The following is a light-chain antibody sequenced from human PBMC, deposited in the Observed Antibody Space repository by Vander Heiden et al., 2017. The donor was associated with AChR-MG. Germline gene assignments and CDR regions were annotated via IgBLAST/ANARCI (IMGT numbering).Light chain of an antibody. V-gene: IGLV2-14*01. CDR2: EVT. CDR3: TSYTSTSTQVV. Sequence: QSALTQPASVSGSPGQSLPISCPGTSSDVGAYNYVSWYQQHPGRAPKRRMYEVTNRPSGVSNRVSGSKSGNTASLTISGLQAEDEADDYCTSYTSTSTQVVFGGGTKLTVL. CDR1: SSDVGAYNY. J-gene: IGLJ3*02.